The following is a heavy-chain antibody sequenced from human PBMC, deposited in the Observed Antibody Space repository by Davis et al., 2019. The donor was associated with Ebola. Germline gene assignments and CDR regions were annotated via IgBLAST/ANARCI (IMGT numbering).Heavy chain of an antibody. D-gene: IGHD3-22*01. J-gene: IGHJ6*02. CDR3: ARDDTHYYDSSGKPDHGMDV. CDR2: ISSSGSTI. V-gene: IGHV3-11*01. CDR1: GFTFSDYY. Sequence: PGGSLRLSCAASGFTFSDYYMSWIRQAPGKGLEWVSYISSSGSTIYYADSVKGRFTISRDNAKNSLYLQMNSLRAEDTAVYYCARDDTHYYDSSGKPDHGMDVWGQGTTVTVSS.